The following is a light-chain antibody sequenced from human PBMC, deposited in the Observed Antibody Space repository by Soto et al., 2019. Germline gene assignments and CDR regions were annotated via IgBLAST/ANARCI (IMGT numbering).Light chain of an antibody. CDR3: ASYTITSTRV. V-gene: IGLV2-14*01. CDR2: EVN. Sequence: QSALTQPASVSGSPGQSITIACTGSNDDVGAYNYVSWYQQHPGKAPRLIIYEVNNQPSGVSHRFSGSKSGNTASLTISGLTADDEADYYCASYTITSTRVFGGGTKLTVL. J-gene: IGLJ3*02. CDR1: NDDVGAYNY.